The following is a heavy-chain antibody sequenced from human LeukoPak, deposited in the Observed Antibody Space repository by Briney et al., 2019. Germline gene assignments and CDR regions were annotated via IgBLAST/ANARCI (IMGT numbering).Heavy chain of an antibody. V-gene: IGHV3-9*01. CDR2: ISWNSGSI. Sequence: GGSLRLSCAASGFTFSSYAMSWVRQAPGKGLEWVSGISWNSGSIGYADSVKGRFTISRDNAKNSLYLQMNSLRAEDTALYYCAKDGSGSRGYYYGMDVWGQGTTVTVSS. D-gene: IGHD1-26*01. CDR3: AKDGSGSRGYYYGMDV. J-gene: IGHJ6*01. CDR1: GFTFSSYA.